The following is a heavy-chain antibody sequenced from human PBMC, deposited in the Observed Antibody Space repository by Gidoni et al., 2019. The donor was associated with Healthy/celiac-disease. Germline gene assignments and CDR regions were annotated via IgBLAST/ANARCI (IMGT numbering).Heavy chain of an antibody. V-gene: IGHV4-34*01. J-gene: IGHJ5*02. Sequence: QVQLQQWGAGLLKPSETLSHTCAVYGGSFSGYYWSWIRQPPGKGLEWIGEINHSGSTNYNPPLKIRVTISVDTSKNQVSLKLSSVTAADTAVYYCARGFDHRAGWFDPWGQGTLVTVSS. CDR2: INHSGST. CDR3: ARGFDHRAGWFDP. CDR1: GGSFSGYY.